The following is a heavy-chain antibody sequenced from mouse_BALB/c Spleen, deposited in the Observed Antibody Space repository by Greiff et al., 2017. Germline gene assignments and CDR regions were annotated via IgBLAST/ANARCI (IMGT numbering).Heavy chain of an antibody. CDR3: AREGTTVVAPYFDY. D-gene: IGHD1-1*01. V-gene: IGHV2-9*02. CDR2: IWAGGST. CDR1: GFSLTSYG. J-gene: IGHJ2*01. Sequence: VQLQQSGPGLVAPSQSLSITCTVSGFSLTSYGVHWVRQPPGKGLEWLGVIWAGGSTNYNSALMSRLSISKDNSKSQVFLKMNSLQTDDTAMYYCAREGTTVVAPYFDYWGQGTTLTVSS.